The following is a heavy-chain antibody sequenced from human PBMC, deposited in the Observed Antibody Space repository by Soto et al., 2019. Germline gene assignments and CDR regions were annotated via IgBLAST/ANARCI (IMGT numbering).Heavy chain of an antibody. V-gene: IGHV3-23*01. CDR1: GFTFSNYA. CDR3: AKASFVRSSEQPYYFDY. D-gene: IGHD3-10*01. Sequence: EVQLLDSGGGLVQPGGSLRLSCAASGFTFSNYAMTWVRQGPGKGLEWVSGISGSGGRSYYADSVKGRFTISRDNSKSTLYLQMNSLRAEDTAVYYCAKASFVRSSEQPYYFDYWGQGTLVTVSS. CDR2: ISGSGGRS. J-gene: IGHJ4*02.